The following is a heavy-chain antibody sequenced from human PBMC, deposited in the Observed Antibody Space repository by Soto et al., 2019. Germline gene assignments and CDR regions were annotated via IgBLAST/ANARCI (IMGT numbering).Heavy chain of an antibody. Sequence: GGSLRLSCAASGFTFSSYSMNWVRQAPGKGLEWVSSISSSSSYIYYADSVKGRFTISRDNAKNSLYLQMNSLRAEDTAVYYCARDANHYDFWSGYIQAWFDPWGQGTLVTVSS. CDR2: ISSSSSYI. J-gene: IGHJ5*02. V-gene: IGHV3-21*01. D-gene: IGHD3-3*01. CDR3: ARDANHYDFWSGYIQAWFDP. CDR1: GFTFSSYS.